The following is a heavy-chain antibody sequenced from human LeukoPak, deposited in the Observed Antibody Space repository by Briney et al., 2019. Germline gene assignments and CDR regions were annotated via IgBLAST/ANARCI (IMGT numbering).Heavy chain of an antibody. D-gene: IGHD2-2*01. V-gene: IGHV3-15*07. Sequence: TGGSLRLSCAASGFTFSNAWMNWVRQAPGKGLEWVGRIKSKTDGGTTDYAAPVKGGFTISRDDSKNTLYLQMNSLKTEDTAVYYCTTEYCSSTSCYPRDAFDIWGQGTMVTVSS. J-gene: IGHJ3*02. CDR2: IKSKTDGGTT. CDR1: GFTFSNAW. CDR3: TTEYCSSTSCYPRDAFDI.